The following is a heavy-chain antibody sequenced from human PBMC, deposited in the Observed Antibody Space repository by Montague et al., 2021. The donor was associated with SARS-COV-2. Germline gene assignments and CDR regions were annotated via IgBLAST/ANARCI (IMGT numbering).Heavy chain of an antibody. D-gene: IGHD4-23*01. J-gene: IGHJ4*02. CDR2: LYSSGNT. CDR3: ARGATDYGGNSVGFDY. CDR1: GDSISSYS. Sequence: SETLSLTCFVSGDSISSYSWSWIRQSPGKGLEWIGCLYSSGNTDYNPSLRSRVAISVDSSKSQFSLRLISVTAADTAIYYCARGATDYGGNSVGFDYWGQGTLVTVSS. V-gene: IGHV4-59*08.